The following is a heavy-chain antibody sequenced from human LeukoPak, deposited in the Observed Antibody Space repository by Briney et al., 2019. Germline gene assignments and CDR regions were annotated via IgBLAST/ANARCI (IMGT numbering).Heavy chain of an antibody. CDR1: GGSISSSSYS. V-gene: IGHV4-39*01. D-gene: IGHD4-11*01. CDR3: ARHQLYGNYLLYYFDY. J-gene: IGHJ4*02. Sequence: PSETLSLTCTVSGGSISSSSYSWGCIRQPPGKGLEWIGTIYYSGNTYYNPSLKSRVTISVDTSKNQFSLKLSSVTAADTAVYYCARHQLYGNYLLYYFDYWGQGTLVTVSS. CDR2: IYYSGNT.